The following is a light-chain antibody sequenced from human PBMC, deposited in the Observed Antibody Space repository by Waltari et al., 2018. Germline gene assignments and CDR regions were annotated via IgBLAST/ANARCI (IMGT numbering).Light chain of an antibody. CDR1: QSVRSSY. CDR3: QQYGNSPWT. J-gene: IGKJ1*01. V-gene: IGKV3-20*01. Sequence: EIVLTQSPGTLSLSPGERATLPCRASQSVRSSYLAWYQQKPGQAPRLLIHDASRRATGIPDRLSGSGSGTDFTLTITGLEPEDFAVYYCQQYGNSPWTFAQGTKVEIK. CDR2: DAS.